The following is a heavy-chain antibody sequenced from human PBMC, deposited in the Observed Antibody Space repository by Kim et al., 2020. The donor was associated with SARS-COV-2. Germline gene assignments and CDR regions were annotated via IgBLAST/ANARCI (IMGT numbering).Heavy chain of an antibody. V-gene: IGHV1-18*01. J-gene: IGHJ6*02. CDR2: ISAYNGNT. CDR3: ARDRGSSWSVFDYGMDV. CDR1: GYTFTSYG. Sequence: ASVKVSCKASGYTFTSYGISWVRQAPGQGLEWMGWISAYNGNTNYAQKLQGRVTMTTDTSTSTAYMELRSLRSDDTAVYYCARDRGSSWSVFDYGMDVWGQGTTVTVSS. D-gene: IGHD6-13*01.